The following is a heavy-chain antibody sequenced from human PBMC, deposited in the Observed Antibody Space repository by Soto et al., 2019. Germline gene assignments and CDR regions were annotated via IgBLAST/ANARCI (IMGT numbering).Heavy chain of an antibody. CDR2: ISAYNGNT. CDR1: GYTFTSYG. J-gene: IGHJ3*02. CDR3: ATSIAVAGTGAFDI. Sequence: GASVKVSCKASGYTFTSYGISWVRQAPGQGLEWMGWISAYNGNTNYAQKHQGRVTMTTDTSTSTAYMELRSLRSDDTAVYYCATSIAVAGTGAFDIWGQGTMVTVSS. V-gene: IGHV1-18*01. D-gene: IGHD6-19*01.